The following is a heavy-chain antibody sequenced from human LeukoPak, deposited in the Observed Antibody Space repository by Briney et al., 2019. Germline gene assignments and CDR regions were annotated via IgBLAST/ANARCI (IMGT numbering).Heavy chain of an antibody. V-gene: IGHV4-61*02. J-gene: IGHJ6*02. CDR2: IYTSGST. D-gene: IGHD1-26*01. Sequence: SQTLSLTCTVSGGSISSGSYYLSWIRQPAGKGLEWIGRIYTSGSTNYNPSLKSRVTISVDTSKNQFSLKLSSVTAADTAVYYCAREGGGGTYYYYYYYGMDVWGQGITVTVSS. CDR3: AREGGGGTYYYYYYYGMDV. CDR1: GGSISSGSYY.